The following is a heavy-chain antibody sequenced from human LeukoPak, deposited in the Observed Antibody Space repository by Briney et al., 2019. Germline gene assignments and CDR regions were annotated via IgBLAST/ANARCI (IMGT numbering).Heavy chain of an antibody. D-gene: IGHD3-10*01. J-gene: IGHJ5*02. Sequence: PGGSLRLSCAASGFTFSKAWMSWVRQAPGKGLEWVGRIKSKTDGGTTDYAAPVKGRFTISRDDSTNTLYLQMNSLKTEDTAVYYCTTGSSGSYYPLNWFDPWGQGTLVTVSP. CDR3: TTGSSGSYYPLNWFDP. CDR2: IKSKTDGGTT. CDR1: GFTFSKAW. V-gene: IGHV3-15*01.